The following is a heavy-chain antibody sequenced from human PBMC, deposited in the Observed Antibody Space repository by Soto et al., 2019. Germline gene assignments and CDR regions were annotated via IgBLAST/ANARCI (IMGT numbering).Heavy chain of an antibody. J-gene: IGHJ1*01. V-gene: IGHV3-23*01. Sequence: EVQLLESGGGLVQPGGSLRLSCAASGFTFSSDSMSWVRQAPGKGLEWVSAISGSGGSTYYADSVKGRFTISRDNSKNTLYLQMNSLRAEDTAVYYCAKERGSGWYGEYFQHWGQGTLVTVSS. CDR1: GFTFSSDS. D-gene: IGHD6-19*01. CDR3: AKERGSGWYGEYFQH. CDR2: ISGSGGST.